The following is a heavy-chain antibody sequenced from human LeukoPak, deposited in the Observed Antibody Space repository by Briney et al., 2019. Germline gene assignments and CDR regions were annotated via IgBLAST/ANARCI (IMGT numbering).Heavy chain of an antibody. Sequence: ASVKVSCKASGYTFTSYGISWVRQAPGQGLEWMGWISACNGNTNYAQKLQGRVTMTTDTSTSTAYMELRSLRSDDTAVYYCARDVAQDIVVVPAADYYYYMDVWGKGTTVTVSS. CDR3: ARDVAQDIVVVPAADYYYYMDV. D-gene: IGHD2-2*01. CDR1: GYTFTSYG. CDR2: ISACNGNT. J-gene: IGHJ6*03. V-gene: IGHV1-18*01.